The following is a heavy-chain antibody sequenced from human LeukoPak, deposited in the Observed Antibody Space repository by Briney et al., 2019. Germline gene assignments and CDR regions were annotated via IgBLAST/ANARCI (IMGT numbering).Heavy chain of an antibody. J-gene: IGHJ4*02. CDR1: GGTFSSYA. D-gene: IGHD2-15*01. V-gene: IGHV3-30*04. CDR3: ARGGDCSGGSCYLGPFDY. CDR2: ISYDGSNK. Sequence: SCKASGGTFSSYATHWVRQAPGKGLEWVAVISYDGSNKYYADSVKGRFTISRDNSKNTLYLQMNSLRAEDTAVYYCARGGDCSGGSCYLGPFDYWGQGTLVTVSS.